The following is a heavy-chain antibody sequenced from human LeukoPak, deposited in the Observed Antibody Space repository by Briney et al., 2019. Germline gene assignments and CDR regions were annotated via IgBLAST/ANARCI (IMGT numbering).Heavy chain of an antibody. V-gene: IGHV3-23*01. CDR2: ISGSGHST. CDR3: AKTSGSYSEYFDY. Sequence: RTGGSLRLSCAASGFTFSSYAMSWVRQAPGKGLEWVSAISGSGHSTYYADSVKGRFTISRDNSKNTLYLQMNSLRAEDTAVYYCAKTSGSYSEYFDYWGQGTLVTVSS. J-gene: IGHJ4*02. CDR1: GFTFSSYA. D-gene: IGHD1-26*01.